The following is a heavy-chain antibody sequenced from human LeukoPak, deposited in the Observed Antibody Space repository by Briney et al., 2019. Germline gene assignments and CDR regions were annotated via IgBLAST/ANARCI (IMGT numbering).Heavy chain of an antibody. CDR2: INPNSGGT. CDR1: GSTFTGYY. CDR3: ARDGVGAFDY. J-gene: IGHJ4*02. Sequence: ASVKVSFKASGSTFTGYYMHWARQAPGQGLEWMGWINPNSGGTNYAQKFQGRVTMTRDTSISTAYMELSRLRSDDTAVYYCARDGVGAFDYWGQGTLVTVSS. V-gene: IGHV1-2*02. D-gene: IGHD1-26*01.